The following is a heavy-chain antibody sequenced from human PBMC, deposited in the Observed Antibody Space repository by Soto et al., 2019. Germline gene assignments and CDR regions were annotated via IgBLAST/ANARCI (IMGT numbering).Heavy chain of an antibody. J-gene: IGHJ3*02. D-gene: IGHD2-15*01. CDR2: ISWNSGSI. CDR3: EKDRQVVVAATPDAFDI. CDR1: GFTFDDYA. V-gene: IGHV3-9*01. Sequence: EVQLVESGGGLVQPGRSLRLSCAASGFTFDDYAMHWVRQAPGKGLEWVSGISWNSGSIGYADSVKGRFTISRDNAKNSLYLQMNSLSAEDTALYYCEKDRQVVVAATPDAFDIWGQGTMVTVSS.